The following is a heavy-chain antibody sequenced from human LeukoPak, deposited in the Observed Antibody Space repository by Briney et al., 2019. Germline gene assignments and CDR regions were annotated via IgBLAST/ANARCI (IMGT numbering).Heavy chain of an antibody. CDR3: ARALGYSYGYGIY. Sequence: GGSLRLSCATSGFTFSNYWMPWVRQAPGKGLQWVSRINSDESTINYADSVKGRFTVSRDNAKNTMCLQMNSLRAEDSAVYYCARALGYSYGYGIYWGQGTLVTVSS. J-gene: IGHJ4*02. CDR1: GFTFSNYW. V-gene: IGHV3-74*01. D-gene: IGHD5-18*01. CDR2: INSDESTI.